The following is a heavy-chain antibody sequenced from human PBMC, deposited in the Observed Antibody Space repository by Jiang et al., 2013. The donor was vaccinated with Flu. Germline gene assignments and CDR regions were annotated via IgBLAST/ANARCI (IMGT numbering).Heavy chain of an antibody. Sequence: QSGAEVKKPGASVTISCKASGYSFTTYAMHWVRLAPGQRLEWLGWINTDHGGTRYSQKFQGRVTFTRDTSANTAYMELNSLTSEDAGVYYCARMIYSWFGVVFITWFDPWGQGTLVTVSS. CDR2: INTDHGGT. D-gene: IGHD3-10*01. CDR1: GYSFTTYA. V-gene: IGHV1-3*04. J-gene: IGHJ5*02. CDR3: ARMIYSWFGVVFITWFDP.